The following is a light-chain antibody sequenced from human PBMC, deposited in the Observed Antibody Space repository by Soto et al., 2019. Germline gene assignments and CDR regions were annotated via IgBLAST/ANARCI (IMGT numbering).Light chain of an antibody. CDR2: AAS. V-gene: IGKV1-39*01. CDR1: QSISSY. Sequence: DIQMTQSPSSLSASVGDRVTITCRASQSISSYLNWYQQKPGKAPKLLIYAASSLQSGVPSRFSGSGSGTDFTLTISSLXXEDFAXYYCQQSYSTLITFGQGTRLEIK. J-gene: IGKJ5*01. CDR3: QQSYSTLIT.